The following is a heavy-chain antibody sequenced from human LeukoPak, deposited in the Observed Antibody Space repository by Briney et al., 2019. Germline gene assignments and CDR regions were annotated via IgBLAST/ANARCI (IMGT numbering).Heavy chain of an antibody. J-gene: IGHJ3*02. CDR2: IYSSPST. D-gene: IGHD2/OR15-2a*01. CDR3: ANQEYDAFDI. V-gene: IGHV4-39*01. Sequence: ECIGSIYSSPSTYYNPSLKRRVTISVDTSKKEFSLKLSSVTAADTAVYYCANQEYDAFDIWGQGTMVTVSS.